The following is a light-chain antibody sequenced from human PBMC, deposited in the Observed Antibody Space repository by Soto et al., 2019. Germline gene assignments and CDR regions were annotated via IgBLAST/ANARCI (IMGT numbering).Light chain of an antibody. V-gene: IGKV1-39*01. J-gene: IGKJ1*01. CDR2: AAS. Sequence: DIQMTQSPSSLSASVGDRVTITCRASQSISSYLNWYQQKPGKAPNLLIYAASSLQSGVPSRFSGSGSGTDFTLTISSLQPEDFATYYCQQSYSTPRTSGQGTKVDIK. CDR3: QQSYSTPRT. CDR1: QSISSY.